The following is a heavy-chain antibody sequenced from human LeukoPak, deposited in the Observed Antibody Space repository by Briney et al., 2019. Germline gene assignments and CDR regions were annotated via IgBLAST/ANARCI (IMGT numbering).Heavy chain of an antibody. CDR2: IRYDGSNK. CDR3: AKDSTTGTTTAIDY. Sequence: GGSLRLSCAAFGFTLSTYGMHWVRQAPGKGLEWVAFIRYDGSNKYYADSVKGRFTISRDTSKNTLYLQMNSLRPEDTAVYYCAKDSTTGTTTAIDYWGQGTLVTVSS. V-gene: IGHV3-30*02. CDR1: GFTLSTYG. J-gene: IGHJ4*02. D-gene: IGHD1-1*01.